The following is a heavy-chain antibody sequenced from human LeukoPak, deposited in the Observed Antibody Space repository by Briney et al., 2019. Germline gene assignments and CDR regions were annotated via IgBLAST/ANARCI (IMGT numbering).Heavy chain of an antibody. V-gene: IGHV4-4*07. CDR2: IYASGST. Sequence: SETLSLTCTVSGCSIGSNYWTWFRQPAGKGLEWIGRIYASGSTNYNPSLKSRGTISVDTSKKHFFLKLSSVTAADTAVYYCSIATAAYYFDYGGQGSLATVSS. J-gene: IGHJ4*02. D-gene: IGHD6-13*01. CDR3: SIATAAYYFDY. CDR1: GCSIGSNY.